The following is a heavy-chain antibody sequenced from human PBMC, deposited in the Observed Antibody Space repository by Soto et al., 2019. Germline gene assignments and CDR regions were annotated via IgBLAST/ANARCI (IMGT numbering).Heavy chain of an antibody. Sequence: GESLKISCKGSGYTFTKYWIVWVRQMPGKGPEWMGIIYPGDSDTKYNPSFQGQVTISADKSITTTYLQWSSLKASDTAIYYCAASIFYYGMDVWGQGTTVTVSS. J-gene: IGHJ6*02. V-gene: IGHV5-51*01. CDR1: GYTFTKYW. CDR2: IYPGDSDT. CDR3: AASIFYYGMDV.